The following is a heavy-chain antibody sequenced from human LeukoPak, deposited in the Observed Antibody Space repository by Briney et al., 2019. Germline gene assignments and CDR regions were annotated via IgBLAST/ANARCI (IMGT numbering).Heavy chain of an antibody. J-gene: IGHJ6*02. Sequence: GGSLRLSCAASGFTFSSYAMHWVRQAPGKGLEWVAVISYDGSNKYYADSVKGRFTISRDNSKNTLYLQMNNLRAEDTAVYYCARPYGSGSYYYYGMDVWGQGTTVTVSS. V-gene: IGHV3-30-3*01. CDR3: ARPYGSGSYYYYGMDV. CDR2: ISYDGSNK. CDR1: GFTFSSYA. D-gene: IGHD3-10*01.